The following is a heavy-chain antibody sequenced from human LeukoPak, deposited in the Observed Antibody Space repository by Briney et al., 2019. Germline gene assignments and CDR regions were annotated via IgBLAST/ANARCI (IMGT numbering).Heavy chain of an antibody. CDR3: ARDSVPITMVRGVIIKGNY. CDR2: INSDGSST. J-gene: IGHJ4*02. D-gene: IGHD3-10*01. CDR1: GFTFSSYW. V-gene: IGHV3-74*01. Sequence: GGSLRLSCAASGFTFSSYWMHWVRQAPGKGLVWVSRINSDGSSTSYADSVKGRFTISRDNAKNTLYLQMSSLRAEDTAVYYCARDSVPITMVRGVIIKGNYWGQGTLVTVSS.